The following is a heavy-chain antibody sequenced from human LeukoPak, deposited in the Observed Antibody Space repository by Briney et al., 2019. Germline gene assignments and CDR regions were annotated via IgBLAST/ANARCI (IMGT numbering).Heavy chain of an antibody. CDR2: MNPSSGNT. V-gene: IGHV1-8*01. CDR1: GYTFTSYD. Sequence: ASVKVSCKASGYTFTSYDINWVRQATGQGLEWMGWMNPSSGNTGYPRKFQGRVTMTRNTSISTAYMELSSLRSEDTAVNYCAILSRRGIATQWGQGTLVTVSS. CDR3: AILSRRGIATQ. J-gene: IGHJ4*02. D-gene: IGHD6-13*01.